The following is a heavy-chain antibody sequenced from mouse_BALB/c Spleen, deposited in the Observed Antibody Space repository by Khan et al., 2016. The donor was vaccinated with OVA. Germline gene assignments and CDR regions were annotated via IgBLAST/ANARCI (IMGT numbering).Heavy chain of an antibody. D-gene: IGHD1-1*01. CDR1: GYSITSNYA. J-gene: IGHJ4*01. CDR3: ARQNYYGYAFDH. Sequence: EVQLQESGPGLVKPSQSLSLTCTVTGYSITSNYAWSWIRQFPRNKLEWMGYISYSGYTNYNPSLKSRIPVTRDTSENQFYLQLNSVTTGDTATYYCARQNYYGYAFDHWGQGTSVTVSS. CDR2: ISYSGYT. V-gene: IGHV3-2*02.